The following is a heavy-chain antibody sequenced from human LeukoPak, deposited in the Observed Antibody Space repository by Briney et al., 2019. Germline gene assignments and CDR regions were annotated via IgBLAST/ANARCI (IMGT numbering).Heavy chain of an antibody. CDR2: IYWNDDK. D-gene: IGHD3-3*01. V-gene: IGHV2-5*01. J-gene: IGHJ5*02. Sequence: ESGPTLVKPTQTLTLTCTFSGFSLSTSGVGVGWIRQPPGKALEWLALIYWNDDKRYSPSLKSRLTITKDTSKNQVVLTMTNMDPVDTATYYCARTDYDFWGGYYPNWFDPWGQGTLVTVSS. CDR1: GFSLSTSGVG. CDR3: ARTDYDFWGGYYPNWFDP.